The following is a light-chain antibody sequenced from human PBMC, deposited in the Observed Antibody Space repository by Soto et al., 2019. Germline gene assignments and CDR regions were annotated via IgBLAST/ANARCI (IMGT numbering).Light chain of an antibody. J-gene: IGKJ3*01. Sequence: DIQMTQSPSSLSASVGARVSITCQASQDIRTSLSWFQHKPGRAPKLLIYGASYLETGVPSRFRGSGSGTDFTFTITSLQPEDIATYYCQHYNNLPPFTFDPGTIVDI. CDR2: GAS. CDR1: QDIRTS. CDR3: QHYNNLPPFT. V-gene: IGKV1-33*01.